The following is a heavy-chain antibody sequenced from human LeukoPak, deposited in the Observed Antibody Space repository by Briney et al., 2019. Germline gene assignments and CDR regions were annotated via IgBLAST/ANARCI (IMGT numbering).Heavy chain of an antibody. Sequence: PGGSLRLSCAASGFTFSSYAMHWVRQAPGKGPEYVSAISSNGGSTYYANSVKGRFTISRDNSKNTLYLQMGSLRAEDMAVYYCASDCSGGSCTGYWGQGTLVTVSS. CDR2: ISSNGGST. D-gene: IGHD2-15*01. V-gene: IGHV3-64*01. CDR3: ASDCSGGSCTGY. CDR1: GFTFSSYA. J-gene: IGHJ4*02.